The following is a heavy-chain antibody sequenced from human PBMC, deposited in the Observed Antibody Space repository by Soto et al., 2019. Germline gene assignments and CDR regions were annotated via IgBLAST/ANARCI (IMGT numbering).Heavy chain of an antibody. J-gene: IGHJ3*02. CDR2: IYHSGST. D-gene: IGHD3-22*01. CDR1: GGSISSGGYS. Sequence: SETLSLTYTVLGGSISSGGYSWSWIRQPPGKGLEWIGYIYHSGSTYYNPSLKSRVTISVDRSKNQFSLKLSSVTAADTAVYYCARGGYYYDSSGSCLDIWGQGTMVTVSS. CDR3: ARGGYYYDSSGSCLDI. V-gene: IGHV4-30-2*01.